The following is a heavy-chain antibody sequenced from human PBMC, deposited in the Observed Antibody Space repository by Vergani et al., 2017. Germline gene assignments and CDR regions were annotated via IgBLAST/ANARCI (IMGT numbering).Heavy chain of an antibody. J-gene: IGHJ4*02. D-gene: IGHD3-9*01. CDR3: ARDGRYYDILTGYSKSPLVFDY. V-gene: IGHV3-30*02. CDR1: GFIFSHYA. CDR2: IRFDGSNE. Sequence: QVQLVESGGGVVQPGGSLRLSCAASGFIFSHYAMHWVRQAPGKGLEWVAFIRFDGSNEYYADSLKGRLTISRDNSKNTLYLQMNNVRPEDTAVYYCARDGRYYDILTGYSKSPLVFDYWGQGTLVTVSS.